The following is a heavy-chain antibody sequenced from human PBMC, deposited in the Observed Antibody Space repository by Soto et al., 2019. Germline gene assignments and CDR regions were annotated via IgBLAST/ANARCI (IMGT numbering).Heavy chain of an antibody. Sequence: GESLKISCKGSGYSFTSYWIGWVRQMPGKGLEWMGIIYPGDSDTRYSPSFQGQVTISADKSISTAYLQWSSLKASDTAMYYCARGGNYEGYWYGMDVWGQGTTVTVSS. CDR3: ARGGNYEGYWYGMDV. J-gene: IGHJ6*02. V-gene: IGHV5-51*01. CDR2: IYPGDSDT. D-gene: IGHD1-7*01. CDR1: GYSFTSYW.